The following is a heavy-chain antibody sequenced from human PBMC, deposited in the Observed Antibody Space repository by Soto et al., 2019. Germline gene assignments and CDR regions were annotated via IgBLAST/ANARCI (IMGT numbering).Heavy chain of an antibody. D-gene: IGHD5-12*01. Sequence: EVQLLESGGGLVQPGGSLRLSCAASGFAFSSYAMNWVRQAPGKGLEWVSSLSGSGGNTYYADSVKGRFTISRDNSKNTLYLQMNSLRGEDTALYYCAKDLGPFSGYDPFDYWGQGTLVTVSS. CDR1: GFAFSSYA. CDR3: AKDLGPFSGYDPFDY. V-gene: IGHV3-23*01. J-gene: IGHJ4*02. CDR2: LSGSGGNT.